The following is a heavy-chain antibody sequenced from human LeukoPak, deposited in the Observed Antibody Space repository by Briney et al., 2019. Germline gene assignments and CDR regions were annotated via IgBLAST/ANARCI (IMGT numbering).Heavy chain of an antibody. CDR1: GFTFSSYG. J-gene: IGHJ4*02. Sequence: GSLRLSCAASGFTFSSYGMHWVRQAPGKGLEWVAVIWYDGSNKYYADSMKGRFTISRDNSKNTLYLQMNSLRAEDTAVYYCAAHHGELGYFDYWGQGTLVTVSS. D-gene: IGHD1-26*01. CDR3: AAHHGELGYFDY. V-gene: IGHV3-33*01. CDR2: IWYDGSNK.